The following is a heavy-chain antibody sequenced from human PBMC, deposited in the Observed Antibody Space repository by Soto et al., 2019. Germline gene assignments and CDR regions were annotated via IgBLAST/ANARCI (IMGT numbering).Heavy chain of an antibody. V-gene: IGHV4-30-4*01. J-gene: IGHJ6*04. CDR1: GGSINSDDSY. CDR2: IYDSETT. Sequence: QVQLQESGPGLVKPSQTLSLTCTVSGGSINSDDSYWSWLRQPPGRGLEWIGYIYDSETTYYNPSLKGRVTISVATSKNQFSLRRTSGPAADTAGYYWARDRQSEIVAMLAPTGMEVGGKGTRSSSPQ. D-gene: IGHD5-12*01. CDR3: ARDRQSEIVAMLAPTGMEV.